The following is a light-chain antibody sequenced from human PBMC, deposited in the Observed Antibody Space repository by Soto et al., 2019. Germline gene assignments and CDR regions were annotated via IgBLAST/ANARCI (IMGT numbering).Light chain of an antibody. Sequence: QSALTQPRSVSGSPGQSVTISCTGTSSDGGGYNYVSWYQQHPGKAPKLMIYDVSKRPSGVPDRFSGSKSGNTASLTISGLQAEDEADYYCCSYAGSNVVFGGGTKLTVL. CDR3: CSYAGSNVV. CDR2: DVS. V-gene: IGLV2-11*01. J-gene: IGLJ2*01. CDR1: SSDGGGYNY.